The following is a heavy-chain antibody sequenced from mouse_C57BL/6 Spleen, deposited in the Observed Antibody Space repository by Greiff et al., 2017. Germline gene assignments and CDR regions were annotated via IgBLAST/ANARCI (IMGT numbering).Heavy chain of an antibody. CDR3: ARDNEGYRWYFDV. CDR1: GYTFTDYY. J-gene: IGHJ1*03. CDR2: INPNNGGT. V-gene: IGHV1-22*01. Sequence: VQLQQSGPELVKPGASVKMSCKASGYTFTDYYMHWVKQSHGKSLEWIGYINPNNGGTSYNQKFKGKATLTVNKSSSTAYMELRSLTSEASAVDYCARDNEGYRWYFDVWVTGTTVTVSS. D-gene: IGHD2-3*01.